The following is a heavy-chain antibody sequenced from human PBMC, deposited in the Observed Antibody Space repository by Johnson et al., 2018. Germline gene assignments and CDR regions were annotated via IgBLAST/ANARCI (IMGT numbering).Heavy chain of an antibody. V-gene: IGHV3-30*03. D-gene: IGHD3-16*01. Sequence: QVQLVESGGGVVQPGRSLRLSCAASGFTFSSYGMHWVRQAPGKGLEWVAVISYDGSNKYYADSVKGRFTISRDNSKNPLYLQMNSLRAEDTAVYYCAVGAGYMDVWGKGTTVTVSS. J-gene: IGHJ6*03. CDR2: ISYDGSNK. CDR3: AVGAGYMDV. CDR1: GFTFSSYG.